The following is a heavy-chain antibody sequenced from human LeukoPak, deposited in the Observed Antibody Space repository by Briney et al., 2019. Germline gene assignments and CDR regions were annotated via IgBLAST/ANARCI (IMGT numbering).Heavy chain of an antibody. CDR2: IYSGGST. CDR1: GFTVSSNY. J-gene: IGHJ4*02. V-gene: IGHV3-53*01. Sequence: PGGSLRLSCAASGFTVSSNYMSWVRPAPGKGLEWASIIYSGGSTNYADSVKGRFTISRDNSKNTLYLHMNSLRPEDTAVYYCATSVGRYYFDYWGQGALVTVSS. CDR3: ATSVGRYYFDY. D-gene: IGHD2-15*01.